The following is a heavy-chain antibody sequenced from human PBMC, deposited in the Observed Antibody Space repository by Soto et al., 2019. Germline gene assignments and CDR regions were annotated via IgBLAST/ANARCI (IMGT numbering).Heavy chain of an antibody. J-gene: IGHJ6*02. Sequence: QVQLVESGGGVVQPGRSLRLSCAASGFTFSSYAMHWVRQAPGKGLEWVAVISYDGSNKYYADSVKGRFTISRDNSKNTLYLQINSLRAEDTAVYYCARADIVLVPAAMNYYYGMDVWGQGTTVTVSS. V-gene: IGHV3-30-3*01. CDR3: ARADIVLVPAAMNYYYGMDV. D-gene: IGHD2-2*01. CDR2: ISYDGSNK. CDR1: GFTFSSYA.